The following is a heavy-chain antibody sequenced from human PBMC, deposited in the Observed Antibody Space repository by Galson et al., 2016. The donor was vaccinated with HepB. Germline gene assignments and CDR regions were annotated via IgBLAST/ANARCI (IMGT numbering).Heavy chain of an antibody. J-gene: IGHJ4*02. CDR2: MYPGDADV. D-gene: IGHD3-3*01. CDR1: GYIFSNYR. V-gene: IGHV5-51*01. CDR3: VRGHHRRTNDSDSSGFFY. Sequence: QSGAEVKKPGESLKISCQGSGYIFSNYRLGWVRQMPGKGLEWMGIMYPGDADVRYSPTFEGQVTISADKSISTAYLQWSSLRASDTAIYYCVRGHHRRTNDSDSSGFFYWGQGTPVTVSS.